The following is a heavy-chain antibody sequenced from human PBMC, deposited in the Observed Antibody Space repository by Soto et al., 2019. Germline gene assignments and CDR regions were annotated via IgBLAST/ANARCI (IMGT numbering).Heavy chain of an antibody. CDR3: AKMYYDFWSGYYTDYYYYYMDV. D-gene: IGHD3-3*01. CDR2: ISSSSSYI. V-gene: IGHV3-21*01. CDR1: GFTFSSYS. J-gene: IGHJ6*03. Sequence: LGGSLRLSCAASGFTFSSYSMNWVRQAPGKGLEWVSSISSSSSYIYYADSVKGRFTISRDNAKNSLYLQMNSLRAEDTAVYYCAKMYYDFWSGYYTDYYYYYMDVWGKGTTVTVSS.